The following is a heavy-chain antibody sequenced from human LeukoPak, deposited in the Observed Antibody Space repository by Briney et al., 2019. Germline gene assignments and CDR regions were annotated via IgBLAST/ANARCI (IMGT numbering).Heavy chain of an antibody. J-gene: IGHJ4*02. CDR3: STGGDTAKGGDS. V-gene: IGHV4-31*03. Sequence: AETLSLTCTVSGGFISGSGHYWTWTRQHPGGDLEWLGFIHPGGSIYYNPSLSGRLTISADTSKNQMSLKLSSVTAADTAVYYCSTGGDTAKGGDSWGQGTLVTVSS. CDR2: IHPGGSI. D-gene: IGHD5-18*01. CDR1: GGFISGSGHY.